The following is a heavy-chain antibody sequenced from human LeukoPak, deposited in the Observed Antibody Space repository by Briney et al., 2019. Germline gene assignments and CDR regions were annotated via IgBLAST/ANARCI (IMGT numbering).Heavy chain of an antibody. CDR3: AREGLDTAMVY. CDR1: GFTFSSYS. Sequence: GGSLRLSCAASGFTFSSYSMNWVRQAPGKGLEWVSSISSRSTYIYHADSVKGRFTISRDNAKNSLYLQMNSLRAEDTAVYYCAREGLDTAMVYWGQGTLVTVSS. V-gene: IGHV3-21*01. J-gene: IGHJ4*02. D-gene: IGHD5-18*01. CDR2: ISSRSTYI.